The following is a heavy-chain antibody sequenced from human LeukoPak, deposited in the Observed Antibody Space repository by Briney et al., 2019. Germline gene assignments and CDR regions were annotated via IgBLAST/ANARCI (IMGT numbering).Heavy chain of an antibody. CDR3: ARDAFHCSSTSCYVIYYYYGMDV. J-gene: IGHJ6*02. Sequence: GGSLRLSCAASGFTFSSYSMNWVRQAPGKGLEWVSSISSSSYIYYADSVKGRFTISRDNAKNSLYLQMNSLRAEDTAVYYCARDAFHCSSTSCYVIYYYYGMDVWGQGTTVTVSS. V-gene: IGHV3-21*01. CDR2: ISSSSYI. D-gene: IGHD2-2*01. CDR1: GFTFSSYS.